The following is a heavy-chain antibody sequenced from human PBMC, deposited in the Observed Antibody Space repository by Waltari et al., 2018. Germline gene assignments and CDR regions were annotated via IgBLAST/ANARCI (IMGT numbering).Heavy chain of an antibody. CDR3: ARRGSSWGGYYYYMDV. J-gene: IGHJ6*03. Sequence: QVQLVQSGAEVKKPGASVKVSCKASGYTFTSYDINWVRQATGQGLEWMGWMNPNSGNTGYAQKFQGRVTITRNTSISTAYMELSSLRSEDTAVYYCARRGSSWGGYYYYMDVWGKGTTVTVSS. D-gene: IGHD6-13*01. CDR1: GYTFTSYD. V-gene: IGHV1-8*03. CDR2: MNPNSGNT.